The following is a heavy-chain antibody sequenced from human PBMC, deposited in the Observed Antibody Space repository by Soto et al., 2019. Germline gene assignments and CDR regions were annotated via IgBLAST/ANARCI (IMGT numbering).Heavy chain of an antibody. D-gene: IGHD6-19*01. J-gene: IGHJ4*02. Sequence: SETLSLTCTVSGGSISNYYWSWIRQAPGKGLEWIGYIYYTTNYNPSLKSRVTISADTSKNQISLKLTSVSAADTAVYYCARTSPVAGGFDYWGQGTRVTVS. CDR1: GGSISNYY. CDR2: IYYTT. CDR3: ARTSPVAGGFDY. V-gene: IGHV4-59*01.